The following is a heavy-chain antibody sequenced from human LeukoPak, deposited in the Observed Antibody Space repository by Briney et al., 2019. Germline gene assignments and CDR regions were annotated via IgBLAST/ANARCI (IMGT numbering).Heavy chain of an antibody. CDR3: AKDREPATVTYFDY. Sequence: GGSLRLSCAASGFTFSSYGMHWVRQAPGKGLEWVAVISYDGSNKYYADSVKGRFTIPRDNSKNTLYLQMNSLRAEDTAVYYCAKDREPATVTYFDYWGQGTLVTVSS. D-gene: IGHD4-17*01. V-gene: IGHV3-30*18. CDR2: ISYDGSNK. J-gene: IGHJ4*02. CDR1: GFTFSSYG.